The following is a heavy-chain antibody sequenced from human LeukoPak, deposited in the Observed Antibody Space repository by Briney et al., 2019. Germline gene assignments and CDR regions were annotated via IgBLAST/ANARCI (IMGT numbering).Heavy chain of an antibody. J-gene: IGHJ1*01. D-gene: IGHD2-2*01. Sequence: GGSLRLSCAASGFTFSSFWMSWVRQAPGKGLEWVANIQQHGSETYYGDSVKGRFTISRDNAKNSLYLQMNSLRAEDTAVYYCATYSSSNGREFQYWGQGTLVTVSS. V-gene: IGHV3-7*01. CDR2: IQQHGSET. CDR1: GFTFSSFW. CDR3: ATYSSSNGREFQY.